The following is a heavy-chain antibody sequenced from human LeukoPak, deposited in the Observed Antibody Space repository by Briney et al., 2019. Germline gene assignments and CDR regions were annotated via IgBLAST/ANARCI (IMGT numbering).Heavy chain of an antibody. Sequence: SETLSLTCTVSGYSISSGYYWGWIRQPPGQGLEWIGSIYQSGRTFYNPSLKSRVTISVDTSKNQFSLKLTSVTAADTAVYYCARVTLRDGPIVDIWGQGTMVTVSS. CDR3: ARVTLRDGPIVDI. V-gene: IGHV4-38-2*02. CDR1: GYSISSGYY. D-gene: IGHD2-15*01. CDR2: IYQSGRT. J-gene: IGHJ3*02.